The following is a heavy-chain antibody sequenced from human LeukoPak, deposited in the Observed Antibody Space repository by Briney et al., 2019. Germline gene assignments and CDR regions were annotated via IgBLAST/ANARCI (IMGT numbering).Heavy chain of an antibody. CDR2: ISAYNGNT. CDR1: GYTFTSYG. V-gene: IGHV1-18*01. J-gene: IGHJ6*03. CDR3: ARERRPRIQLWLHYYYMDV. Sequence: ASVKVSCKASGYTFTSYGISWVRQAPGQRLEWMGWISAYNGNTNYAQKLQGRVTMATDTSTSTAYMELRSLRSDDTAVYYCARERRPRIQLWLHYYYMDVWGKGTTVTVSS. D-gene: IGHD5-18*01.